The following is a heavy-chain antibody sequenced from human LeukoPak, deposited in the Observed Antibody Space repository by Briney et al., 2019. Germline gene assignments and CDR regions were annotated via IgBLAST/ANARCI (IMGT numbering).Heavy chain of an antibody. V-gene: IGHV3-33*01. CDR1: GFTFSNYG. CDR3: AREWGRIAVAGGPGY. CDR2: IWYDGHTK. Sequence: GGSLRLSCAVSGFTFSNYGMHWVRQAPGKGLEWLTLIWYDGHTKFYADSVKGRFTVSRDNSKNTLYLQMVNLRDEDTAVYYCAREWGRIAVAGGPGYWGQGTLVTVSS. D-gene: IGHD6-19*01. J-gene: IGHJ4*02.